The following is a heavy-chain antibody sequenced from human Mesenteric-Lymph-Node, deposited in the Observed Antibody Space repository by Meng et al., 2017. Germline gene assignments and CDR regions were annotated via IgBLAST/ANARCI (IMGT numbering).Heavy chain of an antibody. V-gene: IGHV1-3*01. D-gene: IGHD2-21*02. CDR2: VNDASGNT. J-gene: IGHJ4*02. Sequence: QVQLVQSGAEVKNPGASVKVSCKTSGYSFTTYVNHLVRQAPGQSLEWMGGVNDASGNTRYSQKFQDRVTINRDTSASSDYMEVSSMRAEDTAVYYCAKSSLHAGTLYFDSWGQGTLVTVSS. CDR1: GYSFTTYV. CDR3: AKSSLHAGTLYFDS.